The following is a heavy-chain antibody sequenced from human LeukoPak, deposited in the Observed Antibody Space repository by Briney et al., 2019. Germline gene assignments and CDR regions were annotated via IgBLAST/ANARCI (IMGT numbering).Heavy chain of an antibody. J-gene: IGHJ5*02. Sequence: GASVKVSCKASGYTFTSYGISWVRQAPGPGLEWMGWISAYNGNTNYAQKLQGRVTMTTDTSTSTAYMELRSLRSDDTAVYYCARDNSVEDTAWWFDPWGQGTLVTVSS. D-gene: IGHD4-23*01. CDR2: ISAYNGNT. CDR3: ARDNSVEDTAWWFDP. V-gene: IGHV1-18*01. CDR1: GYTFTSYG.